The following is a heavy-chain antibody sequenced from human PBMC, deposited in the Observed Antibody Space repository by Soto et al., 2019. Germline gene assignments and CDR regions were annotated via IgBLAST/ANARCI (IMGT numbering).Heavy chain of an antibody. Sequence: QVQLVESGGGVVQPGRSLRLSCAASGFTFSSYGMHWVRQAPGKGLEWVAVISYDGSNKYYADSVKGRFTISRDNSKNTLYLQMNSLRAEDTAVYYCAKERMLAVAARGLLGFDPWGQGTLVTVSS. J-gene: IGHJ5*02. CDR3: AKERMLAVAARGLLGFDP. D-gene: IGHD6-19*01. CDR1: GFTFSSYG. V-gene: IGHV3-30*18. CDR2: ISYDGSNK.